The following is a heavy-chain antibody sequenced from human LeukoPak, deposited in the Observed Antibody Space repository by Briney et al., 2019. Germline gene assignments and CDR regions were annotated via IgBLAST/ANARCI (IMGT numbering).Heavy chain of an antibody. CDR2: IYYSGST. D-gene: IGHD2/OR15-2a*01. Sequence: SETLSLTCTVSGGSISSYYWSWIRQPPGKGLEGVGYIYYSGSTNYNPSLKSRVTISVDTSKNQFSLKLSSVTAAATAVYYCARDAAAPYLNNWYFDLWGRGTLVTVSS. J-gene: IGHJ2*01. CDR3: ARDAAAPYLNNWYFDL. V-gene: IGHV4-59*01. CDR1: GGSISSYY.